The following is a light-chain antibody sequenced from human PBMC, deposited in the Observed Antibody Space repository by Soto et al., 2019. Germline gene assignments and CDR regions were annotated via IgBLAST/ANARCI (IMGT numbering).Light chain of an antibody. CDR3: HQYDNWPRT. CDR2: GAS. CDR1: QSVSSN. Sequence: EIVMTQSPAALSVSPGEGVSLSCRASQSVSSNLAWYQQKPGQAPRVLIYGASTRATGVPARFSGSGSGTEFTFTISSLQSEDLAVYYCHQYDNWPRTFGQGTKLEIK. V-gene: IGKV3-15*01. J-gene: IGKJ2*01.